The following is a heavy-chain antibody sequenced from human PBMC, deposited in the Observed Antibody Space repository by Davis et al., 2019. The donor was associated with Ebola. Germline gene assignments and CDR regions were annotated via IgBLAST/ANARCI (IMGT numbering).Heavy chain of an antibody. J-gene: IGHJ6*04. CDR2: ISYDGSNK. CDR3: AKVLYPGYQLLTVLGMDV. Sequence: PGGSLRLSCAASGFTFSSYGMHWVRQAPGKGLEWVAVISYDGSNKYYADSVKGRFTISRDNSKNTLYLQMNSLRAEDTAVYYCAKVLYPGYQLLTVLGMDVWGKGTTVTVSS. CDR1: GFTFSSYG. V-gene: IGHV3-30*18. D-gene: IGHD2-2*01.